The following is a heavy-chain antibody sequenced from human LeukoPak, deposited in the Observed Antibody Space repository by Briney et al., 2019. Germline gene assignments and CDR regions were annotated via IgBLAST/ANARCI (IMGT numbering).Heavy chain of an antibody. CDR1: GFTFSSYA. CDR2: IKQDGSEK. CDR3: ARGHAGHYALLYGLDV. Sequence: SGGSLRLSCAASGFTFSSYAMYWVRQAPGKGLEWVANIKQDGSEKYYVDSVKGRFTISRDNAKNSLYLQMNSLRAEDTAVYYCARGHAGHYALLYGLDVWGRGTTVTVSS. V-gene: IGHV3-7*01. D-gene: IGHD2-15*01. J-gene: IGHJ6*04.